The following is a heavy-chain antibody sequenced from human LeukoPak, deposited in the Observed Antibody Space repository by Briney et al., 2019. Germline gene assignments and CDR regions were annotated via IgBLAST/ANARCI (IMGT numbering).Heavy chain of an antibody. CDR1: GFTFSGSA. Sequence: GGSLRLSCAASGFTFSGSAMHWVRQASGKGLEWVGRIRSKANSHATAYAASVKGRFTISRDDSKNTAYLQMNSLKTEDTAVYYCTRRGSGSYLVDYWGQGTLVTVSS. D-gene: IGHD1-26*01. CDR3: TRRGSGSYLVDY. V-gene: IGHV3-73*01. CDR2: IRSKANSHAT. J-gene: IGHJ4*02.